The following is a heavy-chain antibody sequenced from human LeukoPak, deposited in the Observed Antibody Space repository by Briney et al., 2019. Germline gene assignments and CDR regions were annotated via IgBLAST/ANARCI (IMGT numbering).Heavy chain of an antibody. CDR2: VSSNGAKT. V-gene: IGHV3-23*01. CDR1: GFTFSSYA. Sequence: PGRSLRLSCAASGFTFSSYAITWVRQAPGKGLEWVSAVSSNGAKTYYADSVKGRFTISRDNAKNSLHLQINSLRDEDTAVYYCAIRGYYDTTYAYDYHAMDVWGQGTAVTVSS. CDR3: AIRGYYDTTYAYDYHAMDV. J-gene: IGHJ6*02. D-gene: IGHD3-22*01.